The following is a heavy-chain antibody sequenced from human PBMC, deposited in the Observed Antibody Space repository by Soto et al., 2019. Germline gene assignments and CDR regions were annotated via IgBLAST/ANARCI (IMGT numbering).Heavy chain of an antibody. CDR2: ISYDGINK. Sequence: GGSLRLSCAASGFTFSSYAMHWVRQAPGKGLEWVAVISYDGINKYYADSVKGRFTISRDNSKNTVYLQMNSLRVEDTAVYKYARGGSSWYRDYYYGMDVWGQGTTVTVSS. CDR1: GFTFSSYA. V-gene: IGHV3-30-3*01. CDR3: ARGGSSWYRDYYYGMDV. D-gene: IGHD6-13*01. J-gene: IGHJ6*02.